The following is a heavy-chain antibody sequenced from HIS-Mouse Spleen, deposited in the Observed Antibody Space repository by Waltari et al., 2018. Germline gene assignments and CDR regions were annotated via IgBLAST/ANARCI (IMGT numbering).Heavy chain of an antibody. Sequence: EVQLVESGGGLIQPGGSLRLSCAASGFTVSSNYMSWVRQAPGKGLEWVSVIYSGGSTYYADSVKGRFTISRDNSKNTLYLQMNSLRAEDTAVYYCARELGRGHWYFDLWGRGTLVTVSS. CDR1: GFTVSSNY. D-gene: IGHD3-10*01. V-gene: IGHV3-53*01. CDR2: IYSGGST. CDR3: ARELGRGHWYFDL. J-gene: IGHJ2*01.